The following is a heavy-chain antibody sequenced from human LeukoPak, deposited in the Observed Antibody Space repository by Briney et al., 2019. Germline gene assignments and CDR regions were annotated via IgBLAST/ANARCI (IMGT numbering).Heavy chain of an antibody. V-gene: IGHV3-48*04. Sequence: GGSLRLSCAASGFTFSSYSMNWVRQAPGKGLEWVSYISSSSSTIYYADSVKGRFTISRDNAKNSLYLQMNSLRAEDTAVYYCARLVCGGDCSYGVKTEFRGRQRLNNYYYYMDVWGKGTTVTVSS. J-gene: IGHJ6*03. CDR1: GFTFSSYS. CDR3: ARLVCGGDCSYGVKTEFRGRQRLNNYYYYMDV. D-gene: IGHD2-21*02. CDR2: ISSSSSTI.